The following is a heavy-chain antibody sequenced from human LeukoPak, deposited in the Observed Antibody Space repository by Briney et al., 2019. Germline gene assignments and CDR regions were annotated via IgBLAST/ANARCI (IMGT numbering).Heavy chain of an antibody. J-gene: IGHJ5*02. D-gene: IGHD4-17*01. Sequence: GGSLRLSCAASGFTVSNNYMSWVRQRPGKGLEWVSVIYSGGNTYYADSVRGRFTISRDNSQNTLYLQMNSLRAEDTAVYYCARDRTVTTVGPNWFDPWGQGTLVTVSS. V-gene: IGHV3-53*01. CDR1: GFTVSNNY. CDR2: IYSGGNT. CDR3: ARDRTVTTVGPNWFDP.